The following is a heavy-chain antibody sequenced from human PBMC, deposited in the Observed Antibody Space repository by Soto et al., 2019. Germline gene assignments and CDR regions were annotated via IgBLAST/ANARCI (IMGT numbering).Heavy chain of an antibody. CDR3: ARDPSTGTNNWFDP. Sequence: GGSLRLSCAASGFTFSSYAMSWVRQAPGKGLEWVSAISGSGGSTYYADSVKGRFTISRDNAKNSLYLQMNSLRAEDTAVYYCARDPSTGTNNWFDPWGQGTLVTVSS. D-gene: IGHD1-1*01. V-gene: IGHV3-23*01. J-gene: IGHJ5*02. CDR2: ISGSGGST. CDR1: GFTFSSYA.